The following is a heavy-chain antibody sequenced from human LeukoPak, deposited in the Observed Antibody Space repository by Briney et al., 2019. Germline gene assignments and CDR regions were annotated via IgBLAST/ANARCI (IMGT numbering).Heavy chain of an antibody. D-gene: IGHD4-23*01. CDR1: GFTFSTYW. CDR3: AKDLRGNRDY. V-gene: IGHV3-74*01. Sequence: GGSLTHSCADPGFTFSTYWMHWVRQAPGKGLGWVSRIIPEGGGTDYAESVRGRFTISRNNTKNTLYHQMNSLRTEDTAVYYCAKDLRGNRDYWGQGTLVTVSS. CDR2: IIPEGGGT. J-gene: IGHJ4*02.